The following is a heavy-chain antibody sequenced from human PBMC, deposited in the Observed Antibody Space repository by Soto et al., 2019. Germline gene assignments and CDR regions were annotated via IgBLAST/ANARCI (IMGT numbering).Heavy chain of an antibody. CDR3: ARVEYSSSSGVPFDP. CDR1: GGTFSSYA. D-gene: IGHD6-6*01. CDR2: IIPIFGTA. Sequence: SVKVSCKASGGTFSSYAISWVRQAPGQGLEWMGGIIPIFGTANYAQKFQGRVTITADKSTSTAYMELSSLRSEDTAVYYCARVEYSSSSGVPFDPWGQGTLVTVSS. V-gene: IGHV1-69*06. J-gene: IGHJ5*02.